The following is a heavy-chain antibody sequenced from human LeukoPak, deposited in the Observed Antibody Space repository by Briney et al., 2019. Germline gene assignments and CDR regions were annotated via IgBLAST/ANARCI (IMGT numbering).Heavy chain of an antibody. V-gene: IGHV3-9*01. J-gene: IGHJ4*02. CDR3: AKESSAWRAFDY. D-gene: IGHD6-19*01. CDR2: ISWNSGSI. Sequence: GGSLRLSCAASGFTFDDYAMHWVRQAPGKGLEWVSGISWNSGSIGYADSVKGRFTISRDNAKNSLYLQMNSLRAEDTALYYCAKESSAWRAFDYWGQGTLVTVSS. CDR1: GFTFDDYA.